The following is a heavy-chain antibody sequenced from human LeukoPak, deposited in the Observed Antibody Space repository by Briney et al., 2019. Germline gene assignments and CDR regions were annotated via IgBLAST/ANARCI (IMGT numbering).Heavy chain of an antibody. CDR3: ARGEYYYDSSGGIDY. CDR2: IYHSGST. V-gene: IGHV4-30-2*05. Sequence: PSETLSLTCAVSGGSISSGGYSWSWIRQPPGKGLEWIGYIYHSGSTYYNPSLKSRVTISVDTSKNQFSLKLSSVTAADTAVYYCARGEYYYDSSGGIDYWGQGTLVTVSS. D-gene: IGHD3-22*01. J-gene: IGHJ4*02. CDR1: GGSISSGGYS.